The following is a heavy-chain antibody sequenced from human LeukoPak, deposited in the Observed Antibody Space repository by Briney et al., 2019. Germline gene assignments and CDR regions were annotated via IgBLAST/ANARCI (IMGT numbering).Heavy chain of an antibody. V-gene: IGHV3-48*03. CDR1: GFTFSSYE. J-gene: IGHJ4*02. Sequence: GGSLRLSCAASGFTFSSYEMSWVRQAPGKGLERMSYSSSSGYTTQYADSVKGRFTISRDNTKNSLYLQMNSLRAEDTAVYYCARELGASGFDYWGQGTLVTVSS. D-gene: IGHD2-15*01. CDR3: ARELGASGFDY. CDR2: SSSSGYTT.